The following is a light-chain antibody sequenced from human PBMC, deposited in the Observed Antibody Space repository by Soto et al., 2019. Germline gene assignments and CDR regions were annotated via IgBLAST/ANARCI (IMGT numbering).Light chain of an antibody. CDR1: TSDVGGYNY. V-gene: IGLV2-14*01. J-gene: IGLJ1*01. CDR2: EVS. CDR3: SSYTSRSTLHV. Sequence: QSALTQPASVSGSPGQSITISCTGTTSDVGGYNYVSWYQQHPGKAPKLMIYEVSNRPSGVSNRFSGSKSGNTASLTSSGLQAEDEADYYCSSYTSRSTLHVFGTGTKVTVL.